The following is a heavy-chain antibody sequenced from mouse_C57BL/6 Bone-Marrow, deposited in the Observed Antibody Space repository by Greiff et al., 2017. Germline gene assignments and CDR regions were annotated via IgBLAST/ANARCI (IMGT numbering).Heavy chain of an antibody. J-gene: IGHJ3*01. CDR3: ASGIPFAY. CDR1: GYSFTSYY. D-gene: IGHD1-1*02. Sequence: VKLVESGPELVKPGASVKISCKASGYSFTSYYIHWVKQRPGQGLEWIGWIYPGSGNTKYNEKFKGKATLTADTSSSTAYMQLSSLTSEDSAVYYCASGIPFAYWGQGTLVTVSA. CDR2: IYPGSGNT. V-gene: IGHV1-66*01.